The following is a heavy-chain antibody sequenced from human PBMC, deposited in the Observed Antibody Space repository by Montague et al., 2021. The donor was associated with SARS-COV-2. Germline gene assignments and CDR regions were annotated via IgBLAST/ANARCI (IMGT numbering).Heavy chain of an antibody. D-gene: IGHD2-2*01. J-gene: IGHJ4*02. V-gene: IGHV4-34*01. CDR3: ARGNLSVSRIVVVFASASYFLEY. Sequence: SETLSLTCTVYGGSFSDDHWSWFLQPPGKGLEWFGDIKHRGSTNYNPSPKSRVTISVDTSKNHFSLQLTSVAAADTAVYFCARGNLSVSRIVVVFASASYFLEYWGRGAQVTVSS. CDR2: IKHRGST. CDR1: GGSFSDDH.